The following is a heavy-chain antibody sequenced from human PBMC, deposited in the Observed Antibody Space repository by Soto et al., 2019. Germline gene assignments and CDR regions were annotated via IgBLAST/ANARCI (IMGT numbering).Heavy chain of an antibody. CDR1: GYSISSGYY. Sequence: SETLSLTCAVSGYSISSGYYWGWVRQPPGKGLEWIGSIYHSGSTYYNPSLKSRVTISVDTSKNQFSLRLSSVTAADTAVYYCASSLELLGFDPWGQGTLVTVSS. CDR2: IYHSGST. J-gene: IGHJ5*02. V-gene: IGHV4-38-2*01. D-gene: IGHD1-7*01. CDR3: ASSLELLGFDP.